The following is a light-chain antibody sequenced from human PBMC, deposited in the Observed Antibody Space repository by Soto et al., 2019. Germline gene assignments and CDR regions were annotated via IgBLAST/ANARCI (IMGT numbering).Light chain of an antibody. CDR2: GAS. V-gene: IGKV3-20*01. CDR3: QRYSISPYP. Sequence: ENVLTQSPGTLSLSPGERATLSCRASQVTSRYLSWYQQRPGQAPRLLIYGASSRATGIPDRFSGSGSGTDFTLTISRLEPEDFAVYYSQRYSISPYPFVQGTRLKIK. CDR1: QVTSRY. J-gene: IGKJ5*01.